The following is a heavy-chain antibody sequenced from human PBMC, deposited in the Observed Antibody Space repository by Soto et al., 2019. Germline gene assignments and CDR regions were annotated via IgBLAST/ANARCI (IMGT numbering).Heavy chain of an antibody. CDR1: GFTFSSHA. J-gene: IGHJ3*02. CDR2: ISGSGGST. V-gene: IGHV3-23*01. Sequence: GGSLRLSCAASGFTFSSHAMSWVRQAPGKGLEWVSAISGSGGSTYYADSVKGRFTISRDNSKNTLYLQMNSLRAEDTAVYYCAAARSNRDAFDIWGQGTMVTVSS. D-gene: IGHD4-4*01. CDR3: AAARSNRDAFDI.